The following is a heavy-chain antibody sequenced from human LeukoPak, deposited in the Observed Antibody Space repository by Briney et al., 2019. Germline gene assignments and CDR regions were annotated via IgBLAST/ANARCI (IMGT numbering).Heavy chain of an antibody. V-gene: IGHV4-59*12. D-gene: IGHD3-10*01. Sequence: SETLSLTCAVSGGSISNYYWSWIRQPPGQALEWIGYIYYSGSTNYNPSLKSRVTISVDTSKNQFSLKLSSVTAADTAVYYCARDLAGVPGGAFDIWGQGTMVTVSS. CDR3: ARDLAGVPGGAFDI. J-gene: IGHJ3*02. CDR2: IYYSGST. CDR1: GGSISNYY.